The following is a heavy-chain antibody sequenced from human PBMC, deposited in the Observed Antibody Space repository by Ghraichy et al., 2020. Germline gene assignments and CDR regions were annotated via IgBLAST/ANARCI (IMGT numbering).Heavy chain of an antibody. CDR3: ARIHVPAAIPYYYYGMDV. D-gene: IGHD2-2*02. CDR1: GYTFTSYG. Sequence: ASVKVSCKASGYTFTSYGISWVRQAPGQGLEWMGWISAYNGNTNYAQKLQGRVTMTTDTSTSTAYMELRSLRSDDTAVYYCARIHVPAAIPYYYYGMDVWGQGTTVTVSS. CDR2: ISAYNGNT. J-gene: IGHJ6*02. V-gene: IGHV1-18*01.